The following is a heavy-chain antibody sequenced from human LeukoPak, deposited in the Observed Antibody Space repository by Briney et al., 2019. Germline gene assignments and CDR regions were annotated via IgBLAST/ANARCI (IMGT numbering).Heavy chain of an antibody. CDR3: ASASAVAGIRRYYYYGMDV. Sequence: GGSLRLSCAASGFTFDDYAMHWVRQAPGEGLEWVSGISWNSGSIGYADSVKGRFTISRDNAKNSLYLQMNSLRAEDTALYYCASASAVAGIRRYYYYGMDVWGQGTTVTVSS. D-gene: IGHD6-19*01. V-gene: IGHV3-9*01. J-gene: IGHJ6*02. CDR2: ISWNSGSI. CDR1: GFTFDDYA.